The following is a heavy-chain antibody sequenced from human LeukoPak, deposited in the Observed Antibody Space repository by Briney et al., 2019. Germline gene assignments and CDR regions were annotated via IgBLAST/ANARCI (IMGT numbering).Heavy chain of an antibody. J-gene: IGHJ6*02. Sequence: PGGSLRLSCAASGFIFSDYYMTWIRQAPGKGLDWVSYIDRSGATAFYADSVKGRFTMSRDNARNSLHLQMNDLRPEDSAVYYCGLCSMDPSYCYGIDFWVQGSTVRVSS. CDR2: IDRSGATA. D-gene: IGHD2-2*03. CDR3: GLCSMDPSYCYGIDF. CDR1: GFIFSDYY. V-gene: IGHV3-11*01.